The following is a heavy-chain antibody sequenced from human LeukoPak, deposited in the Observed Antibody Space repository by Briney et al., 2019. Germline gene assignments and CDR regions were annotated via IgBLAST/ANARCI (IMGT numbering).Heavy chain of an antibody. Sequence: SVKASCKASGGTFSSYAISWVRQAPGQGLEWMGGIIPIFGTANYAQKFQGRVTITADESTSTAYMELSSLRSEDTAVYYCARDQVYSSSYSDYWGQGTLVTVSS. CDR3: ARDQVYSSSYSDY. V-gene: IGHV1-69*01. D-gene: IGHD6-6*01. J-gene: IGHJ4*02. CDR2: IIPIFGTA. CDR1: GGTFSSYA.